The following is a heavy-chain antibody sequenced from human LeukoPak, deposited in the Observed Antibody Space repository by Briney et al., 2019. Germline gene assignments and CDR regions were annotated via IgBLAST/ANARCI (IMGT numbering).Heavy chain of an antibody. CDR3: AKGDSSGWPFDY. Sequence: GGSLRLSCAASGFTFSSYGMHWVRQAPGKGLEWVAVISYDGSNKYYADSVKGRFTISRDNSKNTLYLQMTSLRAEDTAVYYCAKGDSSGWPFDYWGQGTLVTVSS. D-gene: IGHD6-19*01. V-gene: IGHV3-30*18. CDR1: GFTFSSYG. J-gene: IGHJ4*02. CDR2: ISYDGSNK.